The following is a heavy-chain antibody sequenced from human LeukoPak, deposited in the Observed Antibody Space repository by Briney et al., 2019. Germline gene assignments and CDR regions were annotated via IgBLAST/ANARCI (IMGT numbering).Heavy chain of an antibody. D-gene: IGHD4-17*01. CDR3: AKDTGMTPYYFDY. Sequence: GGSLRLSRAASGFNFSSYAMSWVRQAPGKGLEWVSAISGSGGSTYYAASVKGRFTISRNNSKNTLYLQMNSLRAEDTAVYYCAKDTGMTPYYFDYWGQGTLVTVSS. CDR1: GFNFSSYA. CDR2: ISGSGGST. V-gene: IGHV3-23*01. J-gene: IGHJ4*02.